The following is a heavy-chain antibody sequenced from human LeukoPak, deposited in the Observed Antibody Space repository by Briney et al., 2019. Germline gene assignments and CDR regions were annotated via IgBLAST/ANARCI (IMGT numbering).Heavy chain of an antibody. Sequence: PADTLSLTCAVYGGPFSGYYWRWIRHPPGKGLEWIGEMNHSESTNYNPSLRSRLTISVDTSKNQFSLKLSSVTAADTVVYYWARGRIHGGTNWGQGTLVTVSS. CDR1: GGPFSGYY. CDR2: MNHSEST. D-gene: IGHD5-18*01. V-gene: IGHV4-34*01. J-gene: IGHJ4*02. CDR3: ARGRIHGGTN.